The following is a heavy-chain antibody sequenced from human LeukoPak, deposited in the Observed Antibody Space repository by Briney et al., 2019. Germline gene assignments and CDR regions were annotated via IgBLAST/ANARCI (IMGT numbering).Heavy chain of an antibody. CDR3: AKVRRDYDYLAAFDY. J-gene: IGHJ4*02. CDR2: ISYDGSDK. D-gene: IGHD5-12*01. V-gene: IGHV3-30*18. Sequence: GRSLRLSCAASGFTFSSYGMHWLRQAPGKGLEWVAFISYDGSDKNYVDSVKGRFTISRDNSKNTLYLQMNSLRAEDTAVYYCAKVRRDYDYLAAFDYWGQGTLVTVSS. CDR1: GFTFSSYG.